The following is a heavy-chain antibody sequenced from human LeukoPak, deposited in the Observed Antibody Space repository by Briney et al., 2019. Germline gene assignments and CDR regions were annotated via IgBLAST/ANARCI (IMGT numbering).Heavy chain of an antibody. Sequence: SETLSLTCAVYGDSFGRHYWAWIRQSPGKGLEWIGEINLRGSTNYNPSFKSRVTISQDTSKNQFSLKLTSMTSADTAVYYCARGGPYLSAMWYSHPSNYFDPWGQGTVVTVSS. V-gene: IGHV4-34*01. D-gene: IGHD1-1*01. J-gene: IGHJ5*02. CDR2: INLRGST. CDR1: GDSFGRHY. CDR3: ARGGPYLSAMWYSHPSNYFDP.